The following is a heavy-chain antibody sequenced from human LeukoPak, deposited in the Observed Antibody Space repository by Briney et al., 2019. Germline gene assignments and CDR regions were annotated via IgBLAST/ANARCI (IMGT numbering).Heavy chain of an antibody. CDR1: GFPFSDYG. CDR2: ISHDGSNK. J-gene: IGHJ4*02. V-gene: IGHV3-30*18. CDR3: TKDLRYYYADNHSIMDEHDY. Sequence: PGGSLRLSCAASGFPFSDYGMYWVRQAPGKGLEWLAVISHDGSNKYYADSVKGRITISRDNSMNTLYLQMNSLRAEDTALYYCTKDLRYYYADNHSIMDEHDYWGQGTLVTVSS. D-gene: IGHD4-23*01.